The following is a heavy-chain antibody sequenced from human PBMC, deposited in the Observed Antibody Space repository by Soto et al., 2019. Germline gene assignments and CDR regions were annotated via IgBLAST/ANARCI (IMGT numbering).Heavy chain of an antibody. CDR1: GYSFTSYW. V-gene: IGHV5-10-1*01. CDR3: ARRLQSPKGVSDYYGMDV. D-gene: IGHD4-4*01. CDR2: IDPSDSYT. Sequence: GESLKISCKGSGYSFTSYWISWVRQMPGKGLEWMGRIDPSDSYTNYSPSFQGHVTISADKSISTAYLQWSSLKASDTAMYYCARRLQSPKGVSDYYGMDVWGQGTTVTVSS. J-gene: IGHJ6*02.